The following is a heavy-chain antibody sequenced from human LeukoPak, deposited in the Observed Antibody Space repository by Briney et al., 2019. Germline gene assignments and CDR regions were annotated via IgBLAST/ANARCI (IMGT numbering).Heavy chain of an antibody. J-gene: IGHJ5*02. CDR1: GYSISSGYY. CDR3: ARDSGTTGEVKFDP. V-gene: IGHV4-38-2*02. Sequence: SETLSLTCTVAGYSISSGYYWGWIRQPPGKGLEWIGSIYHSGSTYYNPSLKSRVSISVDTSKNQFSLKLSSVTAADTAVYYCARDSGTTGEVKFDPWGQGTLVTVSS. CDR2: IYHSGST. D-gene: IGHD3-10*01.